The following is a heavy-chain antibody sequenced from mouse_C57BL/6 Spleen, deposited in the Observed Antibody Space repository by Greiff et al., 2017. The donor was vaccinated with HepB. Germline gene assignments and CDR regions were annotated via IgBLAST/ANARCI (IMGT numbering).Heavy chain of an antibody. CDR1: GYTFTSYW. CDR2: IHPNSGST. D-gene: IGHD1-1*01. Sequence: QVQLQQPGAELVKPGASVKLSCKASGYTFTSYWMHWVKQRPGQGLEWIGMIHPNSGSTNYNEKFKSKATLTVDKSSSTAYMQLSSLTSEDSAVYYGARDDYGSSFYAMDYWGQGTSVTVSS. J-gene: IGHJ4*01. V-gene: IGHV1-64*01. CDR3: ARDDYGSSFYAMDY.